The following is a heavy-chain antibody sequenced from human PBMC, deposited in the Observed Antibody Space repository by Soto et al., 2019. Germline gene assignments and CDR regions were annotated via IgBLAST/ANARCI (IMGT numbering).Heavy chain of an antibody. J-gene: IGHJ4*02. CDR2: ISAYNGTT. V-gene: IGHV1-18*01. CDR1: GYTFTNFG. Sequence: QVQLVQYGAEVKKPGASVKVSCKASGYTFTNFGSSWGRQAPGQGLEWMGWISAYNGTTNYAQNFQVRVTMTTDTSPSTAYMELRSLRSEDTAVYYCARGATPIDYWGQGTLVTVSS. D-gene: IGHD2-15*01. CDR3: ARGATPIDY.